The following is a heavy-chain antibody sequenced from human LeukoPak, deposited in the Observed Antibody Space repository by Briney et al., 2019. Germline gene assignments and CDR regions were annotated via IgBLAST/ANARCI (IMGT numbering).Heavy chain of an antibody. CDR2: INHSGST. Sequence: SETLSPTCAVYGESFSAYSWSWVRQPPGKGLEWIGDINHSGSTNYNPSLKSRVTISLDTSKNQFSLNLSSVAAADTAVYYCARGEEGGYTYGYWFDPWGQGTLVTVSS. V-gene: IGHV4-34*01. CDR1: GESFSAYS. J-gene: IGHJ5*02. D-gene: IGHD5-18*01. CDR3: ARGEEGGYTYGYWFDP.